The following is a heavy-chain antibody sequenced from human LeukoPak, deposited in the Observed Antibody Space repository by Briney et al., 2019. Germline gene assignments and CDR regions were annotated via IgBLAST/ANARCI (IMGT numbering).Heavy chain of an antibody. V-gene: IGHV3-30-3*01. CDR2: ISDDGSKK. CDR1: GFTFSSCA. D-gene: IGHD2-15*01. CDR3: AREKCSGGTCYSTVDY. Sequence: PGGSLRLSCAASGFTFSSCAMYWVRQAPGKGLEWVALISDDGSKKYYIDSVGRFTISRDNSKNTVYLQMDSLRVEDTAMYYCAREKCSGGTCYSTVDYWGQGTLDTVSS. J-gene: IGHJ4*02.